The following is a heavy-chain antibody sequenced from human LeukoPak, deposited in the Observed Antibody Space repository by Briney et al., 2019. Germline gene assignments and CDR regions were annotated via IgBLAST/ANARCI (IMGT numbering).Heavy chain of an antibody. D-gene: IGHD6-13*01. CDR3: RRNRRSIAAAGTGDY. CDR1: GGSLSGYY. J-gene: IGHJ4*02. CDR2: INHSGST. V-gene: IGHV4-34*01. Sequence: SETLSLTCAVYGGSLSGYYWSWIRQPPGKGLEWIGEINHSGSTTYNPSLKSRVTISVDTSKNQFSLKLSSVTAADTAVYYCRRNRRSIAAAGTGDYWGQGTLVTVSS.